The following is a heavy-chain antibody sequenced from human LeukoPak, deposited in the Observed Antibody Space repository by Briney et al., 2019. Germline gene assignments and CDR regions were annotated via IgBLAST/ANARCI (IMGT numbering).Heavy chain of an antibody. CDR3: ARGDFWSGAPTD. D-gene: IGHD3-3*01. CDR1: GGSISRYY. CDR2: IYYTGRA. V-gene: IGHV4-59*01. J-gene: IGHJ4*02. Sequence: SETLSHTCTVSGGSISRYYWSWIRQPPGTGLEWIGYIYYTGRADYNPSLKSRVSMSVDTSKNQFSLRVNSMTAADTAVYYCARGDFWSGAPTDWGQGTLVTVSS.